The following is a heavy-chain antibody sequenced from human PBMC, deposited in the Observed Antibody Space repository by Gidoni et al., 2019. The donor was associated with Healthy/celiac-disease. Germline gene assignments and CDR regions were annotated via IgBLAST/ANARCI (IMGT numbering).Heavy chain of an antibody. J-gene: IGHJ6*02. D-gene: IGHD6-19*01. V-gene: IGHV1-2*04. CDR1: GNTFTGYY. CDR2: INPNSGGT. Sequence: QVQLVQSGAEVQKPGASVKVSCKASGNTFTGYYMHWVRQAPGQGLEWMGWINPNSGGTNYAQKFQGWVTMTRDTSISTAYMELSRLRSDDTAVYYCARDSGWSRGYGMDVWGQGTTVTVSS. CDR3: ARDSGWSRGYGMDV.